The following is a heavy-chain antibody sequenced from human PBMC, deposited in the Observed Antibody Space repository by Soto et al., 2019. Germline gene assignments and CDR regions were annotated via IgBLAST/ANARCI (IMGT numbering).Heavy chain of an antibody. J-gene: IGHJ6*02. CDR3: ARHTSSYYYYGMDV. CDR2: IYRTGST. V-gene: IGHV4-4*02. CDR1: GDSISSNDW. Sequence: SETLSLTCAVSGDSISSNDWWTWVRQPPGKGLEWIGQIYRTGSTNYNPSLESRVTISVDKSKNQFSLKASDTAMYYCARHTSSYYYYGMDVWGQGTTVTVSS.